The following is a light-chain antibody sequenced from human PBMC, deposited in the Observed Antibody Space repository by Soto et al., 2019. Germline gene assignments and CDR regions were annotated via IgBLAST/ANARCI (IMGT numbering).Light chain of an antibody. Sequence: DIQMTQSPSSLFASVGAGVTITCGASQGIRGYLNGYQQKPGKAPKLLIYAASSLQSGVPSRFSGSGSGTDFTLTISSLQPEDFATYYCQQSYSTLWTFGQGTKVEIK. J-gene: IGKJ1*01. CDR1: QGIRGY. CDR2: AAS. V-gene: IGKV1-39*01. CDR3: QQSYSTLWT.